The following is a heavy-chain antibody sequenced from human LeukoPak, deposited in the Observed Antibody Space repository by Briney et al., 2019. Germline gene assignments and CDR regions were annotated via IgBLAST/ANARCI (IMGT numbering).Heavy chain of an antibody. Sequence: ASVKVSCKASGYTFAGYYMHWVRQAPGQGLEWMGIINPSGGSTSYAQKFQGRVTMTRDTSTSTVYMELSSLRSEDTAVYYCARSPGPNYYFNYWGQGTLVTVSS. CDR2: INPSGGST. J-gene: IGHJ4*02. CDR3: ARSPGPNYYFNY. D-gene: IGHD1-14*01. V-gene: IGHV1-46*01. CDR1: GYTFAGYY.